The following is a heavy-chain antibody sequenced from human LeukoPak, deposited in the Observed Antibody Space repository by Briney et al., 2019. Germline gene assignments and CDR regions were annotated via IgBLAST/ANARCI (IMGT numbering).Heavy chain of an antibody. CDR1: GGSISSSSYY. V-gene: IGHV4-39*01. J-gene: IGHJ3*02. D-gene: IGHD2-15*01. CDR2: IYYSGST. CDR3: ASGPCSGGSCYPSAFDI. Sequence: PSETLSLTCTVSGGSISSSSYYWGWIRQPPGKGLEWIGSIYYSGSTYYNPSLKSRVTISVDTSMNQFSLKLSSVTAADTAVYYCASGPCSGGSCYPSAFDIWGQGTMVTVSS.